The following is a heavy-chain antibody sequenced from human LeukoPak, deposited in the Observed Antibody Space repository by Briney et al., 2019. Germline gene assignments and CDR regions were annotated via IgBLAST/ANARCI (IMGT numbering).Heavy chain of an antibody. CDR2: ISSSSSHI. D-gene: IGHD3-22*01. Sequence: GGSLRLSCAASGFTFSSYSMNWVRQAPGKGLEWVSSISSSSSHIYYADSVKGRFTISRDNAKNSLYLQMNSLRAEDTAVYYCAREGWDSGYPFDYWGQGTLVTVSS. CDR1: GFTFSSYS. V-gene: IGHV3-21*01. CDR3: AREGWDSGYPFDY. J-gene: IGHJ4*02.